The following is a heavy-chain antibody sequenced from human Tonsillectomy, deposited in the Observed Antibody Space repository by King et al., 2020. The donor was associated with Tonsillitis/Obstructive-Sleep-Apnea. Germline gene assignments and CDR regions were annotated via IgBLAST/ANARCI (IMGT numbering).Heavy chain of an antibody. CDR3: ASPTGDIVVVPAAKWAFDI. CDR2: ISGSGGST. V-gene: IGHV3-23*04. Sequence: VQLVESGGGLVQPGGSLRLSCAASGFTFSSYAMSWVRQAPGKGLEWVSAISGSGGSTYYADSVKGRFTISRDNSKNTLYLQMNSLRAEDTAVYYCASPTGDIVVVPAAKWAFDIWAKGQWSPSLQ. D-gene: IGHD2-2*01. CDR1: GFTFSSYA. J-gene: IGHJ3*02.